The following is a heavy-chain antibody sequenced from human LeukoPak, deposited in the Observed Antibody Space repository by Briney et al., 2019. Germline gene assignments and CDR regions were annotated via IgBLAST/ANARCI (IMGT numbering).Heavy chain of an antibody. CDR1: GFTFSNYW. V-gene: IGHV3-7*01. J-gene: IGHJ4*02. D-gene: IGHD5-12*01. CDR3: VRDGGVSGYDLLDD. CDR2: INQDGSEE. Sequence: GGSLRLSCAASGFTFSNYWMTWVRQAPGKGLEWVAHINQDGSEEHYMDSVKARFTISRDNAKNSLSLQMSSLRAEDTAVYYCVRDGGVSGYDLLDDWGQGTLVTVSS.